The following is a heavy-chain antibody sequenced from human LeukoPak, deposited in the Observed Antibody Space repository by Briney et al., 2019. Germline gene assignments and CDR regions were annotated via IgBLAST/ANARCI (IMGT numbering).Heavy chain of an antibody. CDR2: MNPNRDNT. D-gene: IGHD2-15*01. J-gene: IGHJ1*01. CDR3: ARGPSPYCSGDSCYSFLFFPH. CDR1: GYTFSSYD. Sequence: ASVKETVKSSGYTFSSYDINWVRQATGQGLEWMGWMNPNRDNTGCAQKFQGRVTMTRDTSISTAYMELSTLRSEDTAVYYCARGPSPYCSGDSCYSFLFFPHWGQGILHTVSS. V-gene: IGHV1-8*01.